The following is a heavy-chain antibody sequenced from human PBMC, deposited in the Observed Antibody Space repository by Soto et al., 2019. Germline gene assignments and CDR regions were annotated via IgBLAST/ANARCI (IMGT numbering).Heavy chain of an antibody. V-gene: IGHV1-69*01. CDR3: ARDVSSDTTGFRGYDL. CDR1: GGTVSSYA. J-gene: IGHJ4*02. Sequence: QLHLVQSGAEVKKAGSSVKVSCKASGGTVSSYAITWVRQAPGKGLEWMGVFMPIFVSAHYAPKFQGRITITADESTSTAETELSGLTSEDTANYYGARDVSSDTTGFRGYDLWGRGTQVTVSS. D-gene: IGHD3-10*01. CDR2: FMPIFVSA.